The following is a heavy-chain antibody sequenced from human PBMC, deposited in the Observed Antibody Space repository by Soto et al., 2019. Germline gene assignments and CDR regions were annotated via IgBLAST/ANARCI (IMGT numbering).Heavy chain of an antibody. CDR2: ITNKAHGYTT. J-gene: IGHJ4*02. Sequence: GGSLRLSCAASGFTFSDHYIDWVRQAPGKGLEWVGRITNKAHGYTTEYAASVKGRFAISRDNSENLLYLQMNSLKTEDTAVYYCARRSEANRDFDFWGQGTLVTVSS. V-gene: IGHV3-72*01. CDR1: GFTFSDHY. CDR3: ARRSEANRDFDF.